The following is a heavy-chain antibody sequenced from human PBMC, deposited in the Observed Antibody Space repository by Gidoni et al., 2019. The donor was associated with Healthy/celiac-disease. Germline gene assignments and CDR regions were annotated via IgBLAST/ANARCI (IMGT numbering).Heavy chain of an antibody. CDR2: INHSGST. CDR3: ARRLDAGRSGWYRGLTYWFDP. Sequence: QVQLQQWGAGLLKPSETLSLTCAVYGGSFSGYYWSWIRQPPGKGLEWIGEINHSGSTNYNPSLKSRVTISVDTSKNQFSLKLSSVTAADTAVYYCARRLDAGRSGWYRGLTYWFDPWGQGTLVTVSS. V-gene: IGHV4-34*01. J-gene: IGHJ5*02. D-gene: IGHD6-19*01. CDR1: GGSFSGYY.